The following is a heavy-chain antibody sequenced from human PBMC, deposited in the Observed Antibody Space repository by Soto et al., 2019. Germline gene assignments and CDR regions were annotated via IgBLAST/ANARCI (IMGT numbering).Heavy chain of an antibody. V-gene: IGHV4-38-2*02. J-gene: IGHJ4*02. CDR2: IYHSGST. CDR3: ARDSQRRDGYKY. D-gene: IGHD5-18*01. CDR1: GYSISSGYY. Sequence: SETLSLTCTVSGYSISSGYYWGWIRPPPGKGLEWIGSIYHSGSTYYNPSLKSRVTISVDTSKNQFSLKLSSVTAADTAVYYCARDSQRRDGYKYWGQGTLVTVSS.